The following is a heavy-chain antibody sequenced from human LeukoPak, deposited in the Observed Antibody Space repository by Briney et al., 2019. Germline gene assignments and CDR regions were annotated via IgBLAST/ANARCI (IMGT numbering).Heavy chain of an antibody. CDR3: ARGRRIAATDTFVGWFDP. V-gene: IGHV4-59*08. Sequence: SETLSLTCTVSGGSISSYYWSWIRQPPGKGLEWIGYIYYSGSTNYNPSLKSRVTISVDTSKNQFSLKLSSVTAADTAVYYCARGRRIAATDTFVGWFDPWGQGTLVTVSS. CDR1: GGSISSYY. CDR2: IYYSGST. D-gene: IGHD6-13*01. J-gene: IGHJ5*02.